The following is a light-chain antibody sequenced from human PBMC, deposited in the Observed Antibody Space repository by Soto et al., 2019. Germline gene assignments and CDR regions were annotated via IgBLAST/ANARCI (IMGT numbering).Light chain of an antibody. CDR2: GTS. V-gene: IGKV3-15*01. CDR1: QSVTSN. Sequence: EIVMTQSPATLSVSPGEVATLSCRASQSVTSNFAWYQQQPGQAPRLLIYGTSTRATGIPARLSGSGSGTEFTLTISSLQSEDFAVYYCQQYYNWPYTFGQGTKLEIK. CDR3: QQYYNWPYT. J-gene: IGKJ2*01.